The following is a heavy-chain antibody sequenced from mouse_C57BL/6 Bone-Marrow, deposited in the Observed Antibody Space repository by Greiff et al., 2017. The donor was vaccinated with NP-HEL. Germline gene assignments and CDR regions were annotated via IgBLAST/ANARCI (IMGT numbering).Heavy chain of an antibody. Sequence: EVKLMESGGGLVQPGDSLSLSCAASGFTFTDYYMSWVRQPPGKALEWLGFIRNKANGYTTEYSASVKGRFTISRDNSQSILYLQMNALRAEDSATYYCARSITTAVGGFAYWGQGTLVTVSA. J-gene: IGHJ3*01. V-gene: IGHV7-3*01. CDR2: IRNKANGYTT. D-gene: IGHD1-2*01. CDR1: GFTFTDYY. CDR3: ARSITTAVGGFAY.